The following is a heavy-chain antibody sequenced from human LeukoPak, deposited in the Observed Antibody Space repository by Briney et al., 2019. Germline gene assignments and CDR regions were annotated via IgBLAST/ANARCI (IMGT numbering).Heavy chain of an antibody. CDR2: INPSGGST. V-gene: IGHV1-46*03. J-gene: IGHJ3*02. CDR3: ASFRPKSYDFWSGYSNDAFDI. D-gene: IGHD3-3*01. CDR1: GYTFTSYY. Sequence: GASVKVSCKAAGYTFTSYYMHWVRQAPGQGLEWMGIINPSGGSTSYAQKFQGRVAMTRDTSTSTVYVELSSLRSEDTAMYYCASFRPKSYDFWSGYSNDAFDIWGQGTMVTVSS.